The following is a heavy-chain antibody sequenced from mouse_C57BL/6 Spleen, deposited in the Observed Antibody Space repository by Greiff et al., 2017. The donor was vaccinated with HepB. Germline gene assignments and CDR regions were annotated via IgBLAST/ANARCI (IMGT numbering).Heavy chain of an antibody. CDR3: AREGHYYGHFDV. D-gene: IGHD1-2*01. V-gene: IGHV1-26*01. Sequence: VQLQQSGPELVKPGASVKISCKASGYTFTDYYMNWVKQSHGKSLEWIGDINPNNGGTSYNQKFKGKATLTVDKSSSTAYMELRSLTSEDSAVYYCAREGHYYGHFDVWGTGTTVTVSS. CDR1: GYTFTDYY. J-gene: IGHJ1*03. CDR2: INPNNGGT.